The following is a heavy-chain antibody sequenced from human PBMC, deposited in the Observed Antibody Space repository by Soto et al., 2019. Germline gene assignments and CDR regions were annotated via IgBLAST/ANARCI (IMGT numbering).Heavy chain of an antibody. D-gene: IGHD3-9*01. CDR1: GGSVSSSSYY. CDR3: GSLEGLATISSYFDY. V-gene: IGHV4-39*01. Sequence: QLQLQESGPGLVKPSETLSLTCTVSGGSVSSSSYYWGWVRQPPGKGLEWIGSVYYSGSTYYNPSLESGVTIPVDKSKNQFSLKLMSLSPADTAVYYWGSLEGLATISSYFDYWGQGALVTVSS. CDR2: VYYSGST. J-gene: IGHJ4*02.